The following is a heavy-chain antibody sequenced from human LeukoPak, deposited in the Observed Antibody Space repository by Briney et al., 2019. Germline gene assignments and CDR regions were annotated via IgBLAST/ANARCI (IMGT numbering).Heavy chain of an antibody. V-gene: IGHV1-46*01. Sequence: ASVKVSCKASGYTFTTYYMHWVRQAPGQGLEWMGIINPSGGTTFYAQKFQGRVTMTRDTSTSTVYMELSSLRSEDTAVYYCARGYYDILTGYSYRPYFDYWGQGTLVTVSS. J-gene: IGHJ4*02. D-gene: IGHD3-9*01. CDR2: INPSGGTT. CDR3: ARGYYDILTGYSYRPYFDY. CDR1: GYTFTTYY.